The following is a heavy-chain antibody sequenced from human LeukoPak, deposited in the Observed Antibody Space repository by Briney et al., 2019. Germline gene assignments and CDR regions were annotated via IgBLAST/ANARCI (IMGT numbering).Heavy chain of an antibody. V-gene: IGHV3-33*01. D-gene: IGHD6-19*01. Sequence: PGGSLRPSCAASGFTFSSYGMHWVPQAPGKGLEWVAVIWYDGSNKYYADSVKGRFTISRDNSKNTLYLQMNSLRAEDTAVYYCARESSGWYDYWGQGTLVTVSS. J-gene: IGHJ4*02. CDR2: IWYDGSNK. CDR3: ARESSGWYDY. CDR1: GFTFSSYG.